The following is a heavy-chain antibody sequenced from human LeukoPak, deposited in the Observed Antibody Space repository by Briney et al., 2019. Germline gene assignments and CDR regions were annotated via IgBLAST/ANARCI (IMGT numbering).Heavy chain of an antibody. CDR1: GGSISSYY. CDR2: IYTSGST. V-gene: IGHV4-4*09. D-gene: IGHD3-10*01. J-gene: IGHJ4*02. Sequence: PSETLSLTCTVSGGSISSYYWSWIRQPPGKGLEWIGYIYTSGSTNYNPSLKSRVTISVDTSKNQFSLKLSSVTAADTAVYYCASLGTSGFDCWGQGTLVTVSS. CDR3: ASLGTSGFDC.